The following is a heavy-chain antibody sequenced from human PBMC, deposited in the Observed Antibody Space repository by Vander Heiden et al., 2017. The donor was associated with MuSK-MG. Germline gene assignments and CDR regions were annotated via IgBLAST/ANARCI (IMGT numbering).Heavy chain of an antibody. Sequence: ARLLQSRADVKLPGGSVKVSCKASADTFASYGISWVRQAPGQGLEWMGWISAYNGDTNYAQKLQGRVTMTTDTSTSTAYMELRSLRSDDTAVYYCARDREYCSSTSCYTIYYYYYMDVWGKGTTVTVSS. V-gene: IGHV1-18*01. J-gene: IGHJ6*03. CDR1: ADTFASYG. D-gene: IGHD2-2*02. CDR3: ARDREYCSSTSCYTIYYYYYMDV. CDR2: ISAYNGDT.